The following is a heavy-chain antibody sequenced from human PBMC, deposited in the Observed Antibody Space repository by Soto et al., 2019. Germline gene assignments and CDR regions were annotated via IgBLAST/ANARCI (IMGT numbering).Heavy chain of an antibody. CDR2: ISGSGGST. Sequence: PGGSLRLSCAASGFTFSSYAMSWVRQAPGKGLEWVSAISGSGGSTYYADSVKGRFTISRDNSKNTLYLQMNSLRAEDTAVYYCAKRSGYDILTGHYYFDYWGQGTLVTVSS. J-gene: IGHJ4*02. CDR3: AKRSGYDILTGHYYFDY. CDR1: GFTFSSYA. V-gene: IGHV3-23*01. D-gene: IGHD3-9*01.